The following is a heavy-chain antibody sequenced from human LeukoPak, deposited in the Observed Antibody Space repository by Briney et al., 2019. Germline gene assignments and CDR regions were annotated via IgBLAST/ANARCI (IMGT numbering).Heavy chain of an antibody. CDR3: FTSRRRHTRYQFDY. Sequence: GMSLRLSCAAAGITFSSYAMSWVRQAPGKVLEWDSAISGSGSSTYYADSVKGRITISRDNSKNTLYMQMNSLRAEDTAVYYFFTSRRRHTRYQFDYWGQGTLVTVSS. D-gene: IGHD2-2*01. V-gene: IGHV3-23*01. CDR1: GITFSSYA. J-gene: IGHJ4*02. CDR2: ISGSGSST.